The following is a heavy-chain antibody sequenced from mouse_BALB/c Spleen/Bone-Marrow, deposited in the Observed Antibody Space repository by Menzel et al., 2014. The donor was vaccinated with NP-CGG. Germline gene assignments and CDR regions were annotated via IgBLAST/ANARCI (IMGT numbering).Heavy chain of an antibody. V-gene: IGHV5-4*02. CDR2: ISDGGSYT. J-gene: IGHJ2*01. D-gene: IGHD1-1*01. CDR1: GFTFSDYY. Sequence: EVQRVESGGGLVKPGGSLKLSCAASGFTFSDYYMYWVRQTPEKGLEWVATISDGGSYTYYPDSVKGRFTISRDNAKNNLYLQMSSLKSEDTAMYYCARVSYDYFDYWGQGTTLTVSS. CDR3: ARVSYDYFDY.